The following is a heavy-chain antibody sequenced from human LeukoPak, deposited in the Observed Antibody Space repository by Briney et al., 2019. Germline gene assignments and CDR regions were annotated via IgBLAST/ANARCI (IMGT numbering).Heavy chain of an antibody. D-gene: IGHD6-19*01. V-gene: IGHV1-18*01. Sequence: ASVKVSCKATSRISWVRQAPGQGLEWMGWIGSYGGDTYYAQKFQGRVTVTTDTSTSTVYMELRSLRSDDTAVYYCARVGGAVAGIDYWGQGTLVTVSS. CDR2: IGSYGGDT. CDR3: ARVGGAVAGIDY. CDR1: TSR. J-gene: IGHJ4*02.